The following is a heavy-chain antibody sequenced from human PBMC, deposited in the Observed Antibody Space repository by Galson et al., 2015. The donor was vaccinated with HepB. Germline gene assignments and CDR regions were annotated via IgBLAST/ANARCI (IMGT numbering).Heavy chain of an antibody. J-gene: IGHJ3*02. CDR2: INAGNGNT. V-gene: IGHV1-3*01. CDR3: ARDGTAATPDDAFDI. Sequence: SVKVSCKASGYTFTSYAMHWVRQAPGQRLEWMGWINAGNGNTKYSQKFQGRVTITRDTSASTAYMELRSLRSDDTAVYYCARDGTAATPDDAFDIWGQGTMVTVSS. CDR1: GYTFTSYA. D-gene: IGHD2-15*01.